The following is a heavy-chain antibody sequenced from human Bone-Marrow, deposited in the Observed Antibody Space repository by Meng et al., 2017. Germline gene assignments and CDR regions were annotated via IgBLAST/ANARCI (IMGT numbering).Heavy chain of an antibody. CDR2: IRHSGSA. J-gene: IGHJ5*01. D-gene: IGHD5/OR15-5a*01. CDR3: ARRREVVSHRDWFDS. Sequence: QVQLQQWGAGLLKPSETLFLTCTVSGGSITNYYWTWFRQPPGKRLEWIGYIRHSGSAAYDHSLKSRVTISVDTSKNQFSLKLSSVTATDTAVYYCARRREVVSHRDWFDSWGQGTLVTVSS. CDR1: GGSITNYY. V-gene: IGHV4-59*08.